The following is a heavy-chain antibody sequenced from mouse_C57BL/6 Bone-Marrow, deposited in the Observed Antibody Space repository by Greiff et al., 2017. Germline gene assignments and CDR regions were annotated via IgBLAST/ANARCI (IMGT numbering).Heavy chain of an antibody. Sequence: EVKVEESGGGLVQPGGSMKLSCAASGFTFSDAWMDWVRQSPEKGLEWVAEIRNKANNHETYYAESVKGRFTISRDDSKSSVYLQMNSLRAEDPGIYYCTSYFLYYFDYWGQGTTLTVSS. V-gene: IGHV6-6*01. CDR2: IRNKANNHET. D-gene: IGHD1-1*01. J-gene: IGHJ2*01. CDR3: TSYFLYYFDY. CDR1: GFTFSDAW.